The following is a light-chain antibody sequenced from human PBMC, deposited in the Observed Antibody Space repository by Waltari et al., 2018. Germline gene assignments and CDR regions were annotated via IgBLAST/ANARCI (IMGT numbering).Light chain of an antibody. J-gene: IGLJ3*02. Sequence: QSVVTQPPSASETPGQRVTISCSGSGSNVGRNYVTWYQQVPGTAPKVVIYRNDRRPSGVPDRFSGSKSGTSASLAISGLRSEDEADYYCAVWDDSVSGWVFGGGTKLTVL. CDR2: RND. CDR1: GSNVGRNY. CDR3: AVWDDSVSGWV. V-gene: IGLV1-47*01.